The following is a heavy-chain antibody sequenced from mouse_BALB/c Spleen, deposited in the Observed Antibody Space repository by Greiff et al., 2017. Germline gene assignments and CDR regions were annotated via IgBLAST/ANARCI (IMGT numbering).Heavy chain of an antibody. CDR2: INPGSGGT. Sequence: VQLQQSGAELVRPGTSVKVSCKASGYAFTNYLIEWVKQRPGQGLEWIGVINPGSGGTNYNEKFKGKATLTADKSSSTAYMQLSSLTSDDSAVYFCASLVRRDFDVWGAGTTVTVSS. CDR3: ASLVRRDFDV. J-gene: IGHJ1*01. V-gene: IGHV1-54*01. D-gene: IGHD2-10*02. CDR1: GYAFTNYL.